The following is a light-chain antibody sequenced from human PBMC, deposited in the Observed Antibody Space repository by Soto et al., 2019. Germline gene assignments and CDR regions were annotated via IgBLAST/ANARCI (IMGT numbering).Light chain of an antibody. CDR2: AAS. CDR3: QQSYSTPQNT. V-gene: IGKV1-39*01. CDR1: QSISSY. J-gene: IGKJ2*01. Sequence: DIQMTQSPSSPSASVGDRVTITCRASQSISSYLNWYQQKPGKAPKLLIYAASSLQGGVPSRFSGSGSGTDFTLTISSLQPEDFATYYCQQSYSTPQNTFGQGTKLEIK.